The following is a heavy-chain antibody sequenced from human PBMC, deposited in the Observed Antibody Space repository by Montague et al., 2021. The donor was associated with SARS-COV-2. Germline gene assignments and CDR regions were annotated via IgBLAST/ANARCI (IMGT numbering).Heavy chain of an antibody. J-gene: IGHJ3*01. CDR2: IINSGTA. Sequence: SETLSLTCAVYGGSFSVNYWSWIRQSPRSGLEWIADIINSGTANYNPSLKSRVTISVDTSKNQFTLKLTSVTAADTAMYYCAKEREVVRAARTLVAFDLWGQGTMVTVSS. CDR3: AKEREVVRAARTLVAFDL. CDR1: GGSFSVNY. D-gene: IGHD2-2*01. V-gene: IGHV4-34*12.